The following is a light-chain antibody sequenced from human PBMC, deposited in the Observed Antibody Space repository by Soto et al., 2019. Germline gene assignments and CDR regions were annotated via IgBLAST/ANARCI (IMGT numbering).Light chain of an antibody. J-gene: IGKJ5*01. V-gene: IGKV1D-12*01. CDR3: QQANSFTIT. Sequence: IQMTQSPSSVSASVGDRVTITCRASQGITKRLAWYQQKPGKAPKXLIYEASSLQSGVPSRISVSGSGTDGTITISRLKTEDGSTYYCQQANSFTITFGQGTRLEIK. CDR2: EAS. CDR1: QGITKR.